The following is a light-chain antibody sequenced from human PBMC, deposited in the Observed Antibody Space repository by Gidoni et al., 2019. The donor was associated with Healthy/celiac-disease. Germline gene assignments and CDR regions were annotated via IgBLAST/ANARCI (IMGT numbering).Light chain of an antibody. CDR2: DAS. V-gene: IGKV1-33*01. CDR3: QQYDNLPIT. CDR1: QDISNY. Sequence: DIQMTQSPSSLSASVGDRVTITCQASQDISNYLNWYQQKPGKDPELLIYDASNWETGVPSRFSGSGSGTDFTFTISSLQPEDIATYYCQQYDNLPITFGGGTKVEIK. J-gene: IGKJ4*01.